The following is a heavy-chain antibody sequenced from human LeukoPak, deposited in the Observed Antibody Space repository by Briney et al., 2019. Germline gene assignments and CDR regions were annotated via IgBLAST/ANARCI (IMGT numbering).Heavy chain of an antibody. V-gene: IGHV1-18*01. CDR2: ISAYNGNT. CDR3: ARAQRTGFGESIDY. CDR1: GYTFTSYG. D-gene: IGHD3-10*01. J-gene: IGHJ4*02. Sequence: ASVTVSCKASGYTFTSYGISWVRQAPGQGLEWMGWISAYNGNTNYAQKLQGRVTMTTDTSTSTAYMELSSLRSEDTAVYYCARAQRTGFGESIDYWGQGTLVTVSS.